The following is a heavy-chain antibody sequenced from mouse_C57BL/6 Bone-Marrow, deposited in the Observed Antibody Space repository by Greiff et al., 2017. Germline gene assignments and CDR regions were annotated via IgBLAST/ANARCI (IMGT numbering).Heavy chain of an antibody. V-gene: IGHV1-18*01. Sequence: VQLQQSGPELVKPGASVKIPCKASGYTFTDYNMDWVKQSHGKSLEWIGDINPNNGGTNYNQKFKGKATLTVDKSSSTAYMQLRSLTSEDTAVYYCARGDGYYGWFAYWGQGTLVTVSA. D-gene: IGHD2-3*01. J-gene: IGHJ3*01. CDR3: ARGDGYYGWFAY. CDR1: GYTFTDYN. CDR2: INPNNGGT.